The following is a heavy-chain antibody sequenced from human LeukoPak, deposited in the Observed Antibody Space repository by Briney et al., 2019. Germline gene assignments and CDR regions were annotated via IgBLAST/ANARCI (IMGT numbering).Heavy chain of an antibody. Sequence: ASVKVSCKASGYTFTCYYMHWVRQAPGQGLEWMGWINPNSGGTNYAQKFQGRVTMTRDTSISTAYMELSRLRSDDTAVYYCARGTAAGLEPFDYWGQGTLVTVSS. V-gene: IGHV1-2*02. CDR2: INPNSGGT. CDR3: ARGTAAGLEPFDY. CDR1: GYTFTCYY. D-gene: IGHD6-13*01. J-gene: IGHJ4*02.